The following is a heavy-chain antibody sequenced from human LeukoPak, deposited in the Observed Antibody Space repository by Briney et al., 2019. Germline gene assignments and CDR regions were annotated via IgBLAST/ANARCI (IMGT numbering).Heavy chain of an antibody. CDR3: AKVGGALGYCSSTSCLIDY. Sequence: GGSLRLSCAASGFSFGAHAMHWVRQAPGKGLEWVAVMSFNVDEKYYADSVKGRFTISRDNSKNTLYLQMNSLRAEDTAVYYCAKVGGALGYCSSTSCLIDYWGQGTLVTVSS. V-gene: IGHV3-30-3*01. D-gene: IGHD2-2*01. CDR1: GFSFGAHA. J-gene: IGHJ4*02. CDR2: MSFNVDEK.